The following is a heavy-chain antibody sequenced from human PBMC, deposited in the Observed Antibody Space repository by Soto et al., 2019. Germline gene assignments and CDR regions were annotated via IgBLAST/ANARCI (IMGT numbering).Heavy chain of an antibody. CDR2: IYSTGTT. D-gene: IGHD3-10*01. V-gene: IGHV3-53*01. Sequence: EVQLVESGGGLIQPGGSLKLSCAASGFTVGNNYMSWVRQAPGKGLEWVSLIYSTGTTKYADSVKGRFTVSRDNAKNTLYLQMNSLRAEDTPVYYCAKDGRGSGSHYNSFGYWGQGTLVTVSS. J-gene: IGHJ4*02. CDR3: AKDGRGSGSHYNSFGY. CDR1: GFTVGNNY.